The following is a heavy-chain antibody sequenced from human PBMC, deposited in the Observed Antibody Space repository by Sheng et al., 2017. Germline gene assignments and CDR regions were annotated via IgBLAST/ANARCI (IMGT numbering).Heavy chain of an antibody. CDR2: ISSSSSYI. D-gene: IGHD3-3*01. V-gene: IGHV3-21*01. Sequence: EVQLVESGGGLVKPGGSLRLSCAASGFTFSSYSMNWVRQAPGKGLEWVSSISSSSSYIYYADSVKGRFTISRDNAKNSLYLQMNSLRAEDTAVYYCARARRNDHGGKTYYDFWSGYSPGAFDIWGQGTMVTVSS. J-gene: IGHJ3*02. CDR3: ARARRNDHGGKTYYDFWSGYSPGAFDI. CDR1: GFTFSSYS.